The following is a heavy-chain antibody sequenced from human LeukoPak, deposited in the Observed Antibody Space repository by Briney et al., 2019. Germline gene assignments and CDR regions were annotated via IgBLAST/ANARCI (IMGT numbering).Heavy chain of an antibody. Sequence: PGGSLRLSCAASGFTFSSYAMHWVRQAPGKGLEWVSSISSSSSYIYYADSVKGRFTISRDNAKNSLYLQMNSLRAEDTAVYYCARSADYGDYYYMDVWGKGTTVTVSS. D-gene: IGHD4-17*01. V-gene: IGHV3-21*01. J-gene: IGHJ6*03. CDR3: ARSADYGDYYYMDV. CDR2: ISSSSSYI. CDR1: GFTFSSYA.